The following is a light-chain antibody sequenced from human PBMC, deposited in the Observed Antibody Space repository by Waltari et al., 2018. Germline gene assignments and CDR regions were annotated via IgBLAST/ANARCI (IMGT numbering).Light chain of an antibody. CDR2: DVS. CDR3: TSYTSAVTLDV. CDR1: ASDVGSYDF. Sequence: QPALTQPASVSGSPGQSITIPCTGTASDVGSYDFVSCYQQHPGKAPKLIIYDVSYRPSGVSSRFTGSKSGNTASLTISGIQAEDEADYYCTSYTSAVTLDVFGTGTKVTVL. V-gene: IGLV2-14*03. J-gene: IGLJ1*01.